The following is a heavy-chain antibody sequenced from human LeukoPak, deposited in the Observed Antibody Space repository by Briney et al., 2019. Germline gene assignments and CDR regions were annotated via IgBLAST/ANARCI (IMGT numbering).Heavy chain of an antibody. V-gene: IGHV3-30*18. CDR1: GFMFSSPG. CDR3: AKDEFGEKNGMDV. D-gene: IGHD3-10*01. CDR2: ISYDGNKK. J-gene: IGHJ6*04. Sequence: PGKSLRLSCAASGFMFSSPGMHWVRQAPGKGLEWVAVISYDGNKKYYADSVKGRFTISRDNPKNTLYLQMNSLRAEDTAVYYCAKDEFGEKNGMDVWGEGTTVTVSS.